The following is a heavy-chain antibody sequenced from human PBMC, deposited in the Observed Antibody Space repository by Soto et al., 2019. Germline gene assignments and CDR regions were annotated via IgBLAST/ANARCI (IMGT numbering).Heavy chain of an antibody. CDR3: AHRRLGIAVTGTFDY. V-gene: IGHV2-5*02. CDR2: IYWDDDK. D-gene: IGHD6-19*01. Sequence: QITLKESGPTLVKPTQTLTLTCTFSGFSLSTSGVGVGWFRQPPGKALEWLALIYWDDDKRYSPSLKSRLTTAKDTSKHQVVLTVTSMGPVDTATYYCAHRRLGIAVTGTFDYWGQGTLVTVSS. J-gene: IGHJ4*02. CDR1: GFSLSTSGVG.